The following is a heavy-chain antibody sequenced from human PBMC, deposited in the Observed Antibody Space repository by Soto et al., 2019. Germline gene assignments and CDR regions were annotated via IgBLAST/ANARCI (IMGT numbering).Heavy chain of an antibody. CDR2: ISYDGSNK. D-gene: IGHD5-18*01. CDR3: AKGEAGGTAMVTNYYYYGMDV. Sequence: QVQLVESGGGVVQPGRSLRLSCAASGFTFSSYGMHWVRQAPGKGLEWVAVISYDGSNKYYADSVKGRFTISRDNSKNTRYLQMNSLRAEDTAVYYCAKGEAGGTAMVTNYYYYGMDVWGQGTTVTVSS. CDR1: GFTFSSYG. J-gene: IGHJ6*02. V-gene: IGHV3-30*18.